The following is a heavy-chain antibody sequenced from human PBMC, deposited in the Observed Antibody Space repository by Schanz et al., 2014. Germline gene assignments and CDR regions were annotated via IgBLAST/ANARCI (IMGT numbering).Heavy chain of an antibody. CDR3: ARGRGFYDY. J-gene: IGHJ4*02. D-gene: IGHD3-10*01. CDR1: GYPFTSDD. Sequence: QVLQVQSGSELKKPGTSVKVSCKASGYPFTSDDITWVRQAPGQGLEWMGWMNPNSGDTGYPRKFQDRVTMTRNTSISTAYMELNSLTSEDTAVYYCARGRGFYDYWGQGTLVTVSS. V-gene: IGHV1-8*01. CDR2: MNPNSGDT.